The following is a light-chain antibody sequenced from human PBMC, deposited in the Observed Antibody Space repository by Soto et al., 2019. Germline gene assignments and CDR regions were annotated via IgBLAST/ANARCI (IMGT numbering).Light chain of an antibody. CDR3: QSYDSSLSGSYV. Sequence: SVLTQPPSVSGAPGQRVTISCTGSSSNIGARYDVHWYQHLPGTAPKLLIYGNSNRPSGVPDRFSGSKSGTSASLAITGLQAEDEADYYCQSYDSSLSGSYVFGTGTKV. J-gene: IGLJ1*01. V-gene: IGLV1-40*01. CDR1: SSNIGARYD. CDR2: GNS.